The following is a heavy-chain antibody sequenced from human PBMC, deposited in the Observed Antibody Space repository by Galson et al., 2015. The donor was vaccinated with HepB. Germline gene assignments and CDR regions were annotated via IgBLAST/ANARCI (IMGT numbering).Heavy chain of an antibody. CDR2: IKSKTDGGTT. Sequence: SLRLSCAASGFTFSNAWMNWVRQAPGKGLEWVGRIKSKTDGGTTDYAAPVKGRFTISRDDSKNTLYLQMNSLKTEDTAVYYCTTFGGYCSGGSCYEASTGLGDYYYYMDVWGKGTTVTVSS. D-gene: IGHD2-15*01. J-gene: IGHJ6*03. V-gene: IGHV3-15*07. CDR3: TTFGGYCSGGSCYEASTGLGDYYYYMDV. CDR1: GFTFSNAW.